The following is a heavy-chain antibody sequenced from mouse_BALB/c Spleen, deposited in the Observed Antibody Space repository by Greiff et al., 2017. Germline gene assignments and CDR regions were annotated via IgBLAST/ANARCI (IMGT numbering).Heavy chain of an antibody. D-gene: IGHD3-3*01. CDR2: ISSGGGST. J-gene: IGHJ4*01. Sequence: EVQVVESGGGLVKPGGSLKLSCAASGFAFSSYDMSWVRQTPEKRLEWVAYISSGGGSTYYPDTVKGRFTISRDNAKNTLYLQMSSLKSEDTAMYYCARRLGDYAMDYWGQGTSVTVSS. CDR3: ARRLGDYAMDY. V-gene: IGHV5-12-1*01. CDR1: GFAFSSYD.